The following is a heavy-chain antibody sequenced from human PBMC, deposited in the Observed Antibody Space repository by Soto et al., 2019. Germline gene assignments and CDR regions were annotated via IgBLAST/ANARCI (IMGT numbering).Heavy chain of an antibody. CDR2: IRSKANSYAT. CDR3: TRLVAVAGTQPFDY. D-gene: IGHD6-19*01. V-gene: IGHV3-73*02. J-gene: IGHJ4*02. CDR1: GFTFSGSA. Sequence: EVQLVESGGGLVQPGGSLNLSCAASGFTFSGSAMHWVRQASGKGLEWVGRIRSKANSYATAYAASVKGRFTISRDDSKNSAYLQMNSLKTEDTAVYYCTRLVAVAGTQPFDYWGQGTLVTVSS.